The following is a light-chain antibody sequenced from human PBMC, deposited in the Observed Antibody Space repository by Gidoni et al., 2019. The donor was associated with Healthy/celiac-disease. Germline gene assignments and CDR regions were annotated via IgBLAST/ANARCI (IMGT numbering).Light chain of an antibody. V-gene: IGKV1-39*01. CDR3: QQSYSTRRT. J-gene: IGKJ1*01. Sequence: DIQISHSPCSLSASVGDRGTITCRASQSTSSYLNWYQQKPGKAPKLLIYAASSLQSGVPSRLSGSGSGTDFTLNIRSLQPEDFATYYCQQSYSTRRTFGQGTKVEIK. CDR2: AAS. CDR1: QSTSSY.